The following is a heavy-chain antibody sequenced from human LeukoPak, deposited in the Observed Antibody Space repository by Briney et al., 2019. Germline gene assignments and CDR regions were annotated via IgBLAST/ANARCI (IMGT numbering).Heavy chain of an antibody. V-gene: IGHV3-66*01. J-gene: IGHJ5*02. CDR3: ARDRGPGWFDP. D-gene: IGHD3-10*01. CDR1: GFSVRSNY. CDR2: IYSTGTT. Sequence: PGGSLRLSCAVSGFSVRSNYVSWVRQAPGKGLEWVSVIYSTGTTFYADSVKGRFTISRDESKNTVYLQMSSLRPEDTAVYFCARDRGPGWFDPWGQGTLVTVSS.